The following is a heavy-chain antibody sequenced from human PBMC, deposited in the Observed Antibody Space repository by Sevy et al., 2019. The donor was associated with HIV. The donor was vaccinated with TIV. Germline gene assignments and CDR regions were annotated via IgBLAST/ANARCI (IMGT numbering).Heavy chain of an antibody. CDR2: FYYEGST. Sequence: SETLSLTCDVSGGSISNISYYWGWIRQPPGKGLEWIGSFYYEGSTYYNPSLKSRVMISGDTSKMLFSLRLTSVTAADSAVYYCAILSPFYHYMDVWGKGTTVTVSS. V-gene: IGHV4-39*01. J-gene: IGHJ6*03. CDR3: AILSPFYHYMDV. CDR1: GGSISNISYY.